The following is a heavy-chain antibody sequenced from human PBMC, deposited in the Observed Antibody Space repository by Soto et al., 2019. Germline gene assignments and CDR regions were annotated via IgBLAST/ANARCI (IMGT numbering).Heavy chain of an antibody. D-gene: IGHD3-3*01. CDR2: INAGNGNT. J-gene: IGHJ5*02. CDR3: ARDLAPEFWSGYFSLNWFDP. CDR1: GYTFTIYA. V-gene: IGHV1-3*01. Sequence: ASVKVSCKASGYTFTIYAMHWVRQAPGQRLEWMGWINAGNGNTKYSQKFQGRVTITRDTSASTAYMELSSLRSEDTAVYYCARDLAPEFWSGYFSLNWFDPWGQGTLVTVSS.